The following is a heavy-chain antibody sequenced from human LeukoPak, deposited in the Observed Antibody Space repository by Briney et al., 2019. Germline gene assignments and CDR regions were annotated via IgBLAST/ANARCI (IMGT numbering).Heavy chain of an antibody. CDR1: GFTFSSYA. CDR3: ARGSYSSSWKTFDY. V-gene: IGHV3-30*04. Sequence: GRSLRLSCAASGFTFSSYAMHWVRQAPGKGLEWVGLISYDGSINDYADSVKGRFTISRDNSKNTLYLQMNSLRADDTAMYYCARGSYSSSWKTFDYWGQGTLVTVSS. J-gene: IGHJ4*02. CDR2: ISYDGSIN. D-gene: IGHD6-13*01.